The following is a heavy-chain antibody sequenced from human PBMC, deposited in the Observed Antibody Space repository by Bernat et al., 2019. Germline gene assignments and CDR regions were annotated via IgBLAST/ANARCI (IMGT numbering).Heavy chain of an antibody. Sequence: QVQLQESGPGLVKPSETLSLTCAVSGYSISSGYYWGWIRQPPGKGLEVVGSIYHSGSTYYNPSLKSLVTISVDTSKNQFSLKLGSVTAADTAVYDWASDYYDILAGYSFDYWGQGTLVTVSS. CDR2: IYHSGST. CDR3: ASDYYDILAGYSFDY. J-gene: IGHJ4*02. D-gene: IGHD3-9*01. V-gene: IGHV4-38-2*01. CDR1: GYSISSGYY.